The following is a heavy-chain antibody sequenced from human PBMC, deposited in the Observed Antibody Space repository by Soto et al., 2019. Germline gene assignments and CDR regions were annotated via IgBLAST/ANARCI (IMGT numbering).Heavy chain of an antibody. J-gene: IGHJ4*02. CDR1: GFTFRSYA. CDR2: ISDNGGNT. CDR3: AKDFSYDSSGVLDY. D-gene: IGHD3-22*01. V-gene: IGHV3-23*01. Sequence: VQLLESGGALVQPGGSLRLSCEASGFTFRSYAMSWVRQAPGKGLEWVSAISDNGGNTYYPDSVRGRFTISRDNSKNTLFLQMNSVRAEDTSVYYFAKDFSYDSSGVLDYWGQGTLVTVSS.